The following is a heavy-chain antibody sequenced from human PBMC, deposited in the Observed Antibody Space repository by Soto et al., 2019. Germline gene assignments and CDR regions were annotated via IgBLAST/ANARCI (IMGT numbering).Heavy chain of an antibody. Sequence: ASVKVSCKASGYTFTDYYMHWVRQAPGQGLEWIGWINPNNGGTDSAQKFQGRVTMTRDTSVSTAYMELSRLRSDDTAVYYCARGDFYGSGTYYRDYWGQGTLVTVSS. V-gene: IGHV1-2*02. D-gene: IGHD3-10*01. CDR3: ARGDFYGSGTYYRDY. J-gene: IGHJ4*02. CDR1: GYTFTDYY. CDR2: INPNNGGT.